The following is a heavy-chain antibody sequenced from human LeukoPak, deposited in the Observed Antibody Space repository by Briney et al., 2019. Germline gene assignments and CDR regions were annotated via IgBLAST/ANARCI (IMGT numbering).Heavy chain of an antibody. Sequence: GGSLRLSCAASGFTFSSYAFHWVRQAPGKGLEYASGISGNGGSTSYANSVKGRVTISRDNSKNTLYLQMGGLRAEDMAVYYCARGMKGGSANWFDPWGQGTLVTVSS. D-gene: IGHD6-25*01. CDR3: ARGMKGGSANWFDP. CDR1: GFTFSSYA. CDR2: ISGNGGST. V-gene: IGHV3-64*01. J-gene: IGHJ5*02.